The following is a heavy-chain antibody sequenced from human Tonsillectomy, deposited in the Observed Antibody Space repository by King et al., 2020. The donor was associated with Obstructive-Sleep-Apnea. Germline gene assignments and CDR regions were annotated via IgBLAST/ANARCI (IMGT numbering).Heavy chain of an antibody. J-gene: IGHJ6*02. CDR3: ARATPLEMATIGAWYYYYGMDV. CDR1: GGSISSYY. D-gene: IGHD5-24*01. CDR2: IYYSGST. Sequence: VQLQESGPGLVKPSETLSLTCTVSGGSISSYYWSWIRQPPGKGLEWIGYIYYSGSTNYNPSLKSRVTISVDTSKNQFSLKLSSVTAADTAVYYCARATPLEMATIGAWYYYYGMDVWGQGTTVTVSS. V-gene: IGHV4-59*01.